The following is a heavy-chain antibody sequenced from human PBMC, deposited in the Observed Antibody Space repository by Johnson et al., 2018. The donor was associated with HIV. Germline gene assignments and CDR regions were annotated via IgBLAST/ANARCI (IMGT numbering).Heavy chain of an antibody. D-gene: IGHD3-16*01. CDR2: ISYDGRNK. V-gene: IGHV3-30*03. CDR3: ARGGSDVFDI. J-gene: IGHJ3*02. Sequence: HVQLVESGGRLVQPGGSLRLSCAASGFSFSSYGMNWVRQAPGKGLEWVAVISYDGRNKYYADSVKGRFTISRDNAKNSLYLQMNSLRADDTAVYYCARGGSDVFDIWGRGTMVTVSS. CDR1: GFSFSSYG.